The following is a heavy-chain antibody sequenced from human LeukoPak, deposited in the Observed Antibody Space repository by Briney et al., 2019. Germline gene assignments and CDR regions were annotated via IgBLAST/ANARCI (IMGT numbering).Heavy chain of an antibody. D-gene: IGHD3-3*01. Sequence: GGSLRLSCAASGFTFSSYDMHWVRQATGKGLECVSAIGTAGDTYYPGSVKGRFTISRENAKNSLYLQMNSLRAEDTAVYYCARTQAPYYDFWSGWHYYYGMDVWGQGTTVTVSS. CDR1: GFTFSSYD. CDR2: IGTAGDT. J-gene: IGHJ6*02. CDR3: ARTQAPYYDFWSGWHYYYGMDV. V-gene: IGHV3-13*01.